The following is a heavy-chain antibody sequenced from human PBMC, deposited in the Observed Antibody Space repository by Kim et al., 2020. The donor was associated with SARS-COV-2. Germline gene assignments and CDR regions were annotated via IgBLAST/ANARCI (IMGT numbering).Heavy chain of an antibody. J-gene: IGHJ4*02. CDR3: AKRKRSSGYWEPTEAIGAYYFDY. CDR1: GFTFSSYA. Sequence: GSLRLSCAASGFTFSSYAMSWVRQAPGKGLEWVSAISGSGGSTYYADSVKGRFTISRDNSKNTLYLQMNSLRAEDTAVYYCAKRKRSSGYWEPTEAIGAYYFDYWGQGTLVTVSS. V-gene: IGHV3-23*01. CDR2: ISGSGGST. D-gene: IGHD3-22*01.